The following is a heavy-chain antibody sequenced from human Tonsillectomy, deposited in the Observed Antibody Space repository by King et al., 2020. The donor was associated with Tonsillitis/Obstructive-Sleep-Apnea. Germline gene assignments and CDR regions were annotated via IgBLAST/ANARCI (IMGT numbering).Heavy chain of an antibody. CDR3: ASDYYDSGGYYHGSFQN. V-gene: IGHV1-18*01. CDR1: GYTFTSYD. Sequence: QVQLVESGAEVKKPGASVKVSCKASGYTFTSYDITWVRQAPGQGLEWMGWSRPNNGDTNYAQKLQGRVTMTSDTSTSTAYMELRSLRYDDTAVYYCASDYYDSGGYYHGSFQNWGQGTLVTVSS. J-gene: IGHJ1*01. CDR2: SRPNNGDT. D-gene: IGHD3-22*01.